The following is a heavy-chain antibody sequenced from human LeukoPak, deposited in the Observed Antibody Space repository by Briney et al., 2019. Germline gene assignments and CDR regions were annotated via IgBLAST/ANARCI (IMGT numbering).Heavy chain of an antibody. Sequence: PGGSLRLSCAASGFSFSSYSMNWVRQAPGKGLEWVSSISSSSYIYYADSVKGRFTISRDNAKNSLYLPMNSLRAEDTAVYYCARNLYGDYVFDYWGQGTLVTVSS. CDR3: ARNLYGDYVFDY. CDR2: ISSSSYI. CDR1: GFSFSSYS. J-gene: IGHJ4*02. D-gene: IGHD4-17*01. V-gene: IGHV3-21*01.